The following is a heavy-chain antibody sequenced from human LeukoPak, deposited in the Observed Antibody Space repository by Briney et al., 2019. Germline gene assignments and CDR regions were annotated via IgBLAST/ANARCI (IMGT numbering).Heavy chain of an antibody. V-gene: IGHV1-18*04. D-gene: IGHD2/OR15-2a*01. CDR2: ISAYNGNT. Sequence: ASVKVSCKSSGYTFTGYYIHWVRQAPGQGLEWMGWISAYNGNTNYAQKLQGRVTMTTDTSTSTAYMELRSLRSDDTAVYYCARFSLEAPFDAFDIWGQGTMVTVSS. CDR3: ARFSLEAPFDAFDI. CDR1: GYTFTGYY. J-gene: IGHJ3*02.